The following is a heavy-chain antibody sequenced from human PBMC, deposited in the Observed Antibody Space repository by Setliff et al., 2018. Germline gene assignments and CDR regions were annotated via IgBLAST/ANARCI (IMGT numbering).Heavy chain of an antibody. V-gene: IGHV1-2*02. CDR1: GYTFSAYY. Sequence: ASVKVSCKASGYTFSAYYIHWVRQAPGQGLEWMGWINPHSGGTNFPQTFQGRVTMTRDTSINPAYMELSTLTSDESSVYYCARVPQEALYYYARGNYFDYWGQRTLVTVSS. CDR2: INPHSGGT. CDR3: ARVPQEALYYYARGNYFDY. J-gene: IGHJ4*02. D-gene: IGHD3-10*02.